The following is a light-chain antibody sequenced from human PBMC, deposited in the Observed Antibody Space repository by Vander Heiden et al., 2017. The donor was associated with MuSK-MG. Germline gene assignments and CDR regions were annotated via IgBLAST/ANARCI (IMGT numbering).Light chain of an antibody. CDR3: QQYGTSPFT. V-gene: IGKV3-20*01. CDR1: QSVIINY. CDR2: DAS. J-gene: IGKJ2*01. Sequence: EIVLTQSPGTLFLSPGERATLSCRASQSVIINYLAWYQQRPGQAPRLLIYDASSRATGIADRFRGSGSGTDFTLTINGLEPEDSAVYYCQQYGTSPFTFGQGTKLXIK.